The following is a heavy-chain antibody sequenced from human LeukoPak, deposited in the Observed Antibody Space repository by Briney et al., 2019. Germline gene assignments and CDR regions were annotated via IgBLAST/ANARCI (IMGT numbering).Heavy chain of an antibody. V-gene: IGHV1-69*13. CDR2: IIPIFGTA. CDR3: AGSNVLRFLEWFLDV. D-gene: IGHD3-3*01. J-gene: IGHJ6*04. Sequence: SVKVSCKASGGTFSSYAISWVRQAPGQGLEWMGGIIPIFGTANYAQKFQGRVMITADESTSTAYMELSSLRSEDTAVYYCAGSNVLRFLEWFLDVWGKGTTVTVSS. CDR1: GGTFSSYA.